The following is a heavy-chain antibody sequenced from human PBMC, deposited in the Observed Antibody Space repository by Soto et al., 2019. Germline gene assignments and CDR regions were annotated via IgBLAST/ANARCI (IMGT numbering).Heavy chain of an antibody. CDR1: GGSISPYY. CDR3: ARLGGFFQALDS. CDR2: IYFGGTT. Sequence: SETLSLTCTVSGGSISPYYWSWIRQPPGKGLEWIGYIYFGGTTKYNPSLKSRVSMSLDTSKNQFSLKLTSVPAADTAVYYCARLGGFFQALDSWGQGTLVTVS. J-gene: IGHJ4*02. D-gene: IGHD2-15*01. V-gene: IGHV4-59*08.